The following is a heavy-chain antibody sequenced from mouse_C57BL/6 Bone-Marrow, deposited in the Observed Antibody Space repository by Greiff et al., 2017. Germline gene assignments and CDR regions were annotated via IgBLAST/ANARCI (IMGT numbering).Heavy chain of an antibody. D-gene: IGHD2-5*01. Sequence: QVHVKQSGPGLVQPSQSLSITCTVSGFSLTSYGVHWVRQSPGKGLEWLGVIWSGGSTDYNAAFISRLSISKDNSKSQVFFKMNSLQADDTAIYYCARNEGYYSNYVPFFAYWGQGTLVTVSA. J-gene: IGHJ3*01. V-gene: IGHV2-2*01. CDR3: ARNEGYYSNYVPFFAY. CDR1: GFSLTSYG. CDR2: IWSGGST.